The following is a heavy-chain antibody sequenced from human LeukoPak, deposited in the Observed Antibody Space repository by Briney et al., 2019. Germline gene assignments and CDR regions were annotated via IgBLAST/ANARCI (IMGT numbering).Heavy chain of an antibody. CDR1: GYTFTSYG. Sequence: GASVKVSCKASGYTFTSYGISWVRQAPGQGLEWMGWISAYSGNTNYVQKLQGRVTMTTDTSTSTAYMELRSLRSDDTAVYYCARESQGSSSWHNWFDPWGQGTLVTVSS. J-gene: IGHJ5*02. CDR2: ISAYSGNT. CDR3: ARESQGSSSWHNWFDP. V-gene: IGHV1-18*01. D-gene: IGHD6-13*01.